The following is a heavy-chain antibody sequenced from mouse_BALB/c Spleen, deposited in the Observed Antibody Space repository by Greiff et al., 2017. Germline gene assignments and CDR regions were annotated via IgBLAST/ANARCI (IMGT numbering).Heavy chain of an antibody. CDR1: GYTFTSYW. CDR2: INPSTGYT. CDR3: AREATAMDY. J-gene: IGHJ4*01. D-gene: IGHD3-2*02. V-gene: IGHV1-7*01. Sequence: QVQLQQSGAELAKPGASVKMSCKASGYTFTSYWMHWVKQRPGQGLEWIGYINPSTGYTEYNQKFKDKATLTVDKSSSTAYMQLSSLTSEDSAVYYCAREATAMDYWGQGTSVTVSS.